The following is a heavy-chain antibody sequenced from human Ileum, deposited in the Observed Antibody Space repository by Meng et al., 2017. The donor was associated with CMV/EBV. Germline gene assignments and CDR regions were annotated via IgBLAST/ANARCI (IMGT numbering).Heavy chain of an antibody. J-gene: IGHJ4*02. CDR3: ARGGIFRGLDY. D-gene: IGHD3-10*01. V-gene: IGHV4-30-4*08. CDR2: IYYNGNA. Sequence: VHLQESGPVLVNPSQTRSLTCSVSGDSIDSGDYSWNWVRQPPGKGLEWIGYIYYNGNAYYNPSLKSQVTISVDTSKNQFSLRLKSVTAADSAVYFCARGGIFRGLDYWGQGTLVTVSS. CDR1: GDSIDSGDYS.